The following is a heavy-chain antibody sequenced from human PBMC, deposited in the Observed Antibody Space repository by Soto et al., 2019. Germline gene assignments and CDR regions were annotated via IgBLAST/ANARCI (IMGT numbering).Heavy chain of an antibody. V-gene: IGHV1-69*12. Sequence: QIQLVQSGAEVKKPGSSMKVSCKASGSTFSSYAISWVRHAPGQGLERMGGIIPIFDTANYAQKFQGRVTITADESTSTAYMELSSLRSEDTAVYYCAREPYSSSSSPHYYYYGMDVWGQGTTVTVSS. CDR1: GSTFSSYA. CDR3: AREPYSSSSSPHYYYYGMDV. D-gene: IGHD6-6*01. J-gene: IGHJ6*02. CDR2: IIPIFDTA.